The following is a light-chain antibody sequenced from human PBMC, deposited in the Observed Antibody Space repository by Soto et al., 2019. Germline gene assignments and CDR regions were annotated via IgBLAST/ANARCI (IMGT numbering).Light chain of an antibody. CDR3: QQSYSGPLT. CDR1: QSISSY. V-gene: IGKV1-39*01. CDR2: AAS. Sequence: DIQMTQSPSSLSASVGDRVTITCRASQSISSYLNWYKQKPGKAPKVLIYAASSLQSGVPSRFSGIGSGTDFTLSISSLKPEDFETYYCQQSYSGPLTFGGGTKVDIK. J-gene: IGKJ4*01.